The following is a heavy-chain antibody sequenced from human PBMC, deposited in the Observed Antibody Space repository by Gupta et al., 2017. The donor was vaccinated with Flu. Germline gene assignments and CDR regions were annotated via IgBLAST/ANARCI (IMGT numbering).Heavy chain of an antibody. CDR2: ISASGGTP. J-gene: IGHJ3*02. CDR3: AKDRPGCTGGSCYGDAFDI. Sequence: EVQLLESGGGLVQPGGSLRLSCAASGFTFSSHAMTWVRQAPGKGLEWVSGISASGGTPYYADSVKGRFIISRDNSENTLFLQMDSLRAEDTAVYYCAKDRPGCTGGSCYGDAFDIWGQGTMVTFSS. CDR1: GFTFSSHA. D-gene: IGHD2-15*01. V-gene: IGHV3-23*01.